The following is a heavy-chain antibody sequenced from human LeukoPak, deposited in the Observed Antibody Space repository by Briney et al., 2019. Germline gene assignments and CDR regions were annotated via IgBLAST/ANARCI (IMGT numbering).Heavy chain of an antibody. Sequence: GGSLRLSCAASGFTFSSYWMSWVRQAPGKGLEWVANIKQDGSEKYYVDSVKGRFTISRDNAKNSLYLQMNSLRAEDTAVYYCAGDHTYYYGSGSYFDYWGQGTLVTVSS. D-gene: IGHD3-10*01. CDR3: AGDHTYYYGSGSYFDY. CDR2: IKQDGSEK. J-gene: IGHJ4*02. V-gene: IGHV3-7*01. CDR1: GFTFSSYW.